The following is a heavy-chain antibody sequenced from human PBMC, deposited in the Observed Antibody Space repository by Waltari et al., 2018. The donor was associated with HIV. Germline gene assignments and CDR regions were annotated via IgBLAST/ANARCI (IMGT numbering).Heavy chain of an antibody. CDR1: GGSISSGSYY. J-gene: IGHJ3*02. CDR2: ICTSGST. D-gene: IGHD5-18*01. CDR3: ARRGIQLWFYAFDI. V-gene: IGHV4-61*02. Sequence: QVQLQESGPGLVKPSQTLSLTCTVSGGSISSGSYYWSWIRQPAGKGLAWIGRICTSGSTTYNPSLKSRVTISVDTSKNQFSLKLSSVTAADTAVYYCARRGIQLWFYAFDIWGQGTMVTVSS.